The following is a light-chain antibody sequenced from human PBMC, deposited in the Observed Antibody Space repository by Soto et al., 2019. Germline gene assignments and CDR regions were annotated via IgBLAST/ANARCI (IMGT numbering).Light chain of an antibody. V-gene: IGKV1-17*03. CDR1: QGIRNY. CDR2: AAS. CDR3: LQHNTYPPT. Sequence: DIQLTQSPSAMSASVGDRVTITCRASQGIRNYLVWFQQRPGKVPKRLISAASNLKGGVPSRFSGSGSGTEFALTISSLQPEDFATYYCLQHNTYPPTFGQGTKVDIK. J-gene: IGKJ1*01.